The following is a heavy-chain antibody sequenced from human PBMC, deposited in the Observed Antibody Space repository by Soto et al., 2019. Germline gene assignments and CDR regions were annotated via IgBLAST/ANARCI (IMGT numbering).Heavy chain of an antibody. V-gene: IGHV3-33*03. CDR3: VYGNLSYYFDY. D-gene: IGHD3-10*01. J-gene: IGHJ4*02. Sequence: QVQLVESGGGVVQPGRSLRLSCAASGFTFSSYGMHWVRQAPGKGLEWVAIIWYDGSDKYYADSVKGRFTISRDNSKNTLYLQMNSLRAEDTAVYFCVYGNLSYYFDYWGQGTLVTVSS. CDR1: GFTFSSYG. CDR2: IWYDGSDK.